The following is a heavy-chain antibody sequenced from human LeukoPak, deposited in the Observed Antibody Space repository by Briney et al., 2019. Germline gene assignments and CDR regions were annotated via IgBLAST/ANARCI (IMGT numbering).Heavy chain of an antibody. J-gene: IGHJ4*02. CDR1: GFTFTRHW. D-gene: IGHD4-17*01. Sequence: GGSLRLSCAASGFTFTRHWMGWVRQAPGKGLEWVASVKKDGNQYSVDSVNGRFIISRDNARNSLSLQMSSLRVEDTAIYFCARGPDYGDRLDYFDYWGQGTLVTVSS. CDR3: ARGPDYGDRLDYFDY. CDR2: VKKDGNQ. V-gene: IGHV3-7*01.